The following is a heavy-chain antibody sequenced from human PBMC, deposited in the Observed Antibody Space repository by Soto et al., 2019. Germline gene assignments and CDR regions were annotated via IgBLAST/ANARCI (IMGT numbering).Heavy chain of an antibody. V-gene: IGHV3-11*06. CDR3: ASKREFSSYYN. Sequence: PGGSLRLSCAASGFSFSDYYMSWIRQAPGKGLEWISYISSGSTYTKYADSVKGRFTISRDNAKNSLYLQMNSLTVEDTAVYYCASKREFSSYYNWGQGTLVTVSS. CDR2: ISSGSTYT. CDR1: GFSFSDYY. J-gene: IGHJ4*02. D-gene: IGHD1-26*01.